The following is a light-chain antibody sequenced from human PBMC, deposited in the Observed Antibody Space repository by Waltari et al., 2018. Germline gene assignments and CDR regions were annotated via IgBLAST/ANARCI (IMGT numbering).Light chain of an antibody. CDR3: QHHNTYPYN. J-gene: IGKJ2*01. Sequence: DIQMTQSPSSLSASVGETVTTTCRASQGISNYLAWYQQRPGKAPRPLIYYASNLESGVPSRFSGSGSGTDFTLTISGLQPEDFATYYCQHHNTYPYNFGQGTKVEI. V-gene: IGKV1-16*01. CDR1: QGISNY. CDR2: YAS.